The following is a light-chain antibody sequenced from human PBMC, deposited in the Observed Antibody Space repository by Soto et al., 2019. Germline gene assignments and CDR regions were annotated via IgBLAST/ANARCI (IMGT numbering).Light chain of an antibody. V-gene: IGLV2-14*01. Sequence: QSALTQPASVSGSPGQSITISCTGTSSDVGGYNYVSWYQQPPGKAPKLMIYDVSNRPSGVSNRFSGSKSGNTASLTISGLQAEDEADYYCSSYTTSSTPYVFGTGTKLTVL. CDR3: SSYTTSSTPYV. CDR2: DVS. J-gene: IGLJ1*01. CDR1: SSDVGGYNY.